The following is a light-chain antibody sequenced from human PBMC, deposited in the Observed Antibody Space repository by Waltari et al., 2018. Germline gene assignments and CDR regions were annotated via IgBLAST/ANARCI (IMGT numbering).Light chain of an antibody. V-gene: IGLV2-23*01. Sequence: QSALTQPASVSGSLGQSITISCTGTYSNVGSSRFVSWYQQHPDKAPKLMISEGSKRSSGFSNRVSGSKSGNTASLTISGLQAEDEADYYCSSYAGGSTYVFGTGTKVTVL. CDR3: SSYAGGSTYV. CDR1: YSNVGSSRF. CDR2: EGS. J-gene: IGLJ1*01.